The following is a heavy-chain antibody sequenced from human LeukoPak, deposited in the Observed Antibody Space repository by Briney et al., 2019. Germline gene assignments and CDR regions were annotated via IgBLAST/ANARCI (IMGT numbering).Heavy chain of an antibody. CDR1: GFTFSKYG. V-gene: IGHV3-30*02. D-gene: IGHD3-10*01. CDR2: IRYDGSNK. J-gene: IGHJ4*02. Sequence: GGSLRLSCAASGFTFSKYGMHWVRQAPGKGLEWVTFIRYDGSNKYYADSLKGRFTISRDNSKNTLYLQMNSLRAEDTAVYYCAKDRVFELWFEEASPYYFDYWGQGTLVTVSS. CDR3: AKDRVFELWFEEASPYYFDY.